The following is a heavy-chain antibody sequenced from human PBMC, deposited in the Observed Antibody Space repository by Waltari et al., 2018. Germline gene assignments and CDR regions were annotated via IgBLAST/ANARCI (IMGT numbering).Heavy chain of an antibody. J-gene: IGHJ4*02. D-gene: IGHD3-9*01. CDR1: GFTFGDYA. V-gene: IGHV3-49*04. CDR2: IRSKAYGGTT. CDR3: TRDVDILTGVDY. Sequence: EVQLVESGGGLVQPGRSLRLSCTASGFTFGDYAMSWVRPAPGKGLEWVGFIRSKAYGGTTEYAASVKGRFTISRDDSKSIAYLQMNSLKTEDTAVYYCTRDVDILTGVDYWGQGTLVTVSS.